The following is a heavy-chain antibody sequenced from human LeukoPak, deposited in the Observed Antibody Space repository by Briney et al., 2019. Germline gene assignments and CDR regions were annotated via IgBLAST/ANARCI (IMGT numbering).Heavy chain of an antibody. Sequence: SSETLSLTCTVSGGSISSSSYYWGWIRQPPGKGLEWIGSIYYSGSTYYNPSLKSRVTISVDTSKNKFSLKLSSVTAADTAVYYCASPVYYYDSSGYYYGLGVWDVWGKGTTVTVAS. V-gene: IGHV4-39*01. J-gene: IGHJ6*04. CDR2: IYYSGST. CDR3: ASPVYYYDSSGYYYGLGVWDV. CDR1: GGSISSSSYY. D-gene: IGHD3-22*01.